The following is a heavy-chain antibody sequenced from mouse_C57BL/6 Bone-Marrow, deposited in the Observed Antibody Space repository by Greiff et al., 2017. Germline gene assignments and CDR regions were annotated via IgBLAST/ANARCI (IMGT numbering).Heavy chain of an antibody. V-gene: IGHV5-6*01. CDR3: ARLGRPAWFAY. CDR2: ISSGGSYT. J-gene: IGHJ3*01. D-gene: IGHD4-1*01. CDR1: GFTFRSYG. Sequence: VQLKQSGGDLVKPGGSLKLSCAASGFTFRSYGMSWVRQTPDKRLEWVATISSGGSYTYYPDSVQGRFPSSRDNAQNTLFLQMSRRKSEDTAMYYWARLGRPAWFAYWGQGTLVTVSA.